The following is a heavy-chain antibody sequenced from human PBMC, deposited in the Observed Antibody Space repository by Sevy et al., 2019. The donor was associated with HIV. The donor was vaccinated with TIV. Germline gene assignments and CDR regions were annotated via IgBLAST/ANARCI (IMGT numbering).Heavy chain of an antibody. V-gene: IGHV5-51*01. J-gene: IGHJ4*02. CDR1: GYTFTRHW. Sequence: GESLKISCKGSGYTFTRHWIGWVRQMPGKGLEWMGLIYPGDSDPRYSPRYSPSYQAQVTISSDKSSTPAYLQWSSLRASDTAIYYCAGPADYDDSSGSLDWGQGTLVTVSS. D-gene: IGHD3-22*01. CDR3: AGPADYDDSSGSLD. CDR2: IYPGDSDP.